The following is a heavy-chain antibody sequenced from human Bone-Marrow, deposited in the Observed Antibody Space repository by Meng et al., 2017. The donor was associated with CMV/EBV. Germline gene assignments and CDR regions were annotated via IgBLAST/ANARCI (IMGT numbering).Heavy chain of an antibody. CDR2: IYYSGST. D-gene: IGHD3-3*01. J-gene: IGHJ4*02. V-gene: IGHV4-59*01. Sequence: SETLSLTCTVSGGSISSYYWSWIRQPPGKGLEWIGYIYYSGSTNYNPSLKSRVTISADTSKNQFSLNLSSVTAADTALYYCARGRGFLEWFFDYWGQATLVTFSS. CDR3: ARGRGFLEWFFDY. CDR1: GGSISSYY.